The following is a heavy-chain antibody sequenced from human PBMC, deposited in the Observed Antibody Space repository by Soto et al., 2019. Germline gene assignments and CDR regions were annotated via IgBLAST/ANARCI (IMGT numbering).Heavy chain of an antibody. CDR1: GGTFSSYA. CDR3: ARDTYCSSTSCYAPLLPKRGPWFDP. V-gene: IGHV1-69*13. Sequence: ASVKVSCKASGGTFSSYAISWVRQAPGQGLEWMGGIIPIFGTANYAQKFQGRVTITADESTSTAYMELSSLRSEDTAVYYCARDTYCSSTSCYAPLLPKRGPWFDPWGQGTLVTVSS. CDR2: IIPIFGTA. D-gene: IGHD2-2*01. J-gene: IGHJ5*02.